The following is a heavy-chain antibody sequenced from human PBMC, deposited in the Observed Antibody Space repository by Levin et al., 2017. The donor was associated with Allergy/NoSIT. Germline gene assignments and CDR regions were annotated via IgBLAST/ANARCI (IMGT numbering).Heavy chain of an antibody. CDR2: MKKDGSEK. Sequence: GGSLRLSCAASGFPFSGYWMSWVRQAPGKGLEWVANMKKDGSEKYYVDSVKGRFTISRDNAQNSLYLQMNSLRAEDTAVYYCARAQHRFLEWLLYPNWYFDLWGRGTLVTVSS. V-gene: IGHV3-7*01. J-gene: IGHJ2*01. CDR3: ARAQHRFLEWLLYPNWYFDL. CDR1: GFPFSGYW. D-gene: IGHD3-3*01.